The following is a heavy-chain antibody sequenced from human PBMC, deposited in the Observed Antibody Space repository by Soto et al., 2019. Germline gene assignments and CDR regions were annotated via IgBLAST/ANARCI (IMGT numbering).Heavy chain of an antibody. V-gene: IGHV4-39*01. CDR1: GGSISSSSYY. D-gene: IGHD3-10*01. CDR2: IYYSGST. Sequence: SETLSLTCTVSGGSISSSSYYWGWIRQPPGKGLEWIGSIYYSGSTYYNPSLKSRVTISVDTSKNQFSLKLSSVTPADTAVYYCVAGCSTFFDYWGQGTLVT. J-gene: IGHJ4*02. CDR3: VAGCSTFFDY.